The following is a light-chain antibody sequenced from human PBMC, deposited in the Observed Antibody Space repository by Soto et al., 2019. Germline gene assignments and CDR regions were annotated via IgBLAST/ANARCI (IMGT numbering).Light chain of an antibody. J-gene: IGKJ1*01. CDR2: GAS. Sequence: IVVQPSPATPALLPGESSTLSCMASQIVSSSYLSWYQQKPGQAPRLLIYGASSRATGIPDRFSGSGSGTDFTLTISRLEPEDFAVYYCQQYGSARAWTFGQGTKVDIK. CDR1: QIVSSSY. CDR3: QQYGSARAWT. V-gene: IGKV3-20*01.